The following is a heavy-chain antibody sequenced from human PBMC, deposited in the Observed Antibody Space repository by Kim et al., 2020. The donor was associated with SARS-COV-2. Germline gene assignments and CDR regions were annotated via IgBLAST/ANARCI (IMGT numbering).Heavy chain of an antibody. J-gene: IGHJ4*02. Sequence: VKGRFTISRDNSKNTLYLQMNSLRAEDTAVYYCAKDPRYYGSGSYRVFDYWGQGTLVTVSS. D-gene: IGHD3-10*01. CDR3: AKDPRYYGSGSYRVFDY. V-gene: IGHV3-23*01.